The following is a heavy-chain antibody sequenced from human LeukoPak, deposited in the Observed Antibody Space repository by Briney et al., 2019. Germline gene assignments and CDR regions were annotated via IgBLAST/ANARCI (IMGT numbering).Heavy chain of an antibody. CDR3: ARELRYSYGQYYFDF. CDR1: VFIFGDYA. J-gene: IGHJ4*02. Sequence: GGSLRLSRTICVFIFGDYAMSWFRQAPGKGLEWVGFIRNKGYGETTEYAASVKGRFTISRDDSKSIAYLQMNSLKTEDTAVSYCARELRYSYGQYYFDFWGQGTLVTVSS. V-gene: IGHV3-49*03. D-gene: IGHD5-18*01. CDR2: IRNKGYGETT.